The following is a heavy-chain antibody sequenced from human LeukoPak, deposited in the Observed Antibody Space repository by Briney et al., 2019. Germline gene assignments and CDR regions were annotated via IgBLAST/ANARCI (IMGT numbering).Heavy chain of an antibody. V-gene: IGHV3-66*01. CDR1: GFTDNTNH. CDR3: ARYYYDSSGYPYYFDY. Sequence: GGSLRLSCAASGFTDNTNHMSWVRQAPGKGLEWVSIINNGDTTYYADSVKGRFTISRDNSKDTLYLQVNSLRVEDTAVYYCARYYYDSSGYPYYFDYWGQGTLVIVSS. CDR2: INNGDTT. J-gene: IGHJ4*02. D-gene: IGHD3-22*01.